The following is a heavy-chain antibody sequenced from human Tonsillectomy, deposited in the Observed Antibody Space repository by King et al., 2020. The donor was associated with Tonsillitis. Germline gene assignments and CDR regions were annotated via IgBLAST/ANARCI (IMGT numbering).Heavy chain of an antibody. CDR3: AECPYDFWSGGLYYAMDV. Sequence: VQLVESGGGLVQPGGSLRLSCAASGFTFSTYAMTWVRQAPGKGLEWVSVMSGAGARTYHADPVKGRFTISRDNSKNTLYLQMNSLRAEDTAVYYCAECPYDFWSGGLYYAMDVWGQGTTVTVSS. CDR1: GFTFSTYA. D-gene: IGHD3-3*01. V-gene: IGHV3-23*04. J-gene: IGHJ6*02. CDR2: MSGAGART.